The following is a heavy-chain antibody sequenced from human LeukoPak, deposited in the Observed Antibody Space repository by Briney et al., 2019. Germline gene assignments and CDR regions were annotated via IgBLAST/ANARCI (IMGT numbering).Heavy chain of an antibody. CDR1: GYTFTSYY. Sequence: ASVKVSCKASGYTFTSYYMHWVRQAPGQGLEWMGIINPSGGSTSYAQKFQGRVTMTRDTSTSTVYTELSSLRSEDTAVYYCARDTGYYDSSGYFDYWGQGTLVTVSS. J-gene: IGHJ4*02. CDR2: INPSGGST. D-gene: IGHD3-22*01. V-gene: IGHV1-46*01. CDR3: ARDTGYYDSSGYFDY.